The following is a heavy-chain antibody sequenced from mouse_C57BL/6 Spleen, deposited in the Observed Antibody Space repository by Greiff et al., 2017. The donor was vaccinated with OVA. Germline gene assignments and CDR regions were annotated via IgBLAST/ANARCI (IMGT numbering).Heavy chain of an antibody. Sequence: QVQLQQSGAELVKPGASVKLSCKASGYTFTSYWMQWVKQRPGQGLEWIGEIDPSDSYTNYNQKFKGKATLTVDTSSSTAYMQLSSLTSEDSAVYYCARTVYYGSSFYAMDYWGQGTSVTVSS. D-gene: IGHD1-1*01. CDR1: GYTFTSYW. CDR3: ARTVYYGSSFYAMDY. J-gene: IGHJ4*01. CDR2: IDPSDSYT. V-gene: IGHV1-50*01.